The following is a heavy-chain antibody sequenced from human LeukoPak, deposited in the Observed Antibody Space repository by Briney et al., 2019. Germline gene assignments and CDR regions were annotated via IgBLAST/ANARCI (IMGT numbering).Heavy chain of an antibody. CDR1: GFTFSSYS. Sequence: PGGSLRLSCAASGFTFSSYSMNWVRQAPGKGLEWVSSISSSSSYIYYADSVKGRFTISRDNAKNSLYLQMNSLRAEDTAVYYCAREGCTNGVCLYYFDYWGQGTLVTVSS. J-gene: IGHJ4*02. CDR3: AREGCTNGVCLYYFDY. V-gene: IGHV3-21*01. D-gene: IGHD2-8*01. CDR2: ISSSSSYI.